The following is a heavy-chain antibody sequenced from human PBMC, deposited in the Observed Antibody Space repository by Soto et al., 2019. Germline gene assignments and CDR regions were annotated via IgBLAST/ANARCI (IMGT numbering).Heavy chain of an antibody. D-gene: IGHD2-15*01. V-gene: IGHV3-7*01. Sequence: EVQLVESGGGLVQPGGSLRLSCAASGFTFSSYWMSWVRQAPGKGLEWVANIKQGGSEKYYVDAVKGRFTISRDNAKNSLYLQMNSLRAEDTAVYYCARHCSGGSCYSCSNYYYYYMDVWGKGTTVTVSS. J-gene: IGHJ6*03. CDR1: GFTFSSYW. CDR3: ARHCSGGSCYSCSNYYYYYMDV. CDR2: IKQGGSEK.